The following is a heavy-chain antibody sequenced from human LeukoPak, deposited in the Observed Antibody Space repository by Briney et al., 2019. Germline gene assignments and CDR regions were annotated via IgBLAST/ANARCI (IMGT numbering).Heavy chain of an antibody. Sequence: PGGSLRLSCAASGFTFSSYGMHWVRQAPGKGLEWVAFIRYDGSNKYYADSVKGRFTISRDNSKNTLYLQMNSLRAGDTAVYYCAKVLRFLEWLGNSGDVWGKGTTVTVSS. CDR3: AKVLRFLEWLGNSGDV. V-gene: IGHV3-30*02. CDR1: GFTFSSYG. CDR2: IRYDGSNK. D-gene: IGHD3-3*01. J-gene: IGHJ6*04.